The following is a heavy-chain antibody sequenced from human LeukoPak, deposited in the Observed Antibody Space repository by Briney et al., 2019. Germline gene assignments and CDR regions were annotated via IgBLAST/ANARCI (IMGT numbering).Heavy chain of an antibody. D-gene: IGHD6-19*01. V-gene: IGHV1-46*01. J-gene: IGHJ4*02. CDR1: GYTFTRYY. CDR3: AKAEGKNPTGGRWLD. CDR2: INPSGGST. Sequence: ASVKVSCKASGYTFTRYYMHWVRQAPGQGLEWMGIINPSGGSTSYAQKFQGRVTMTRDTSTSTVYMELSSLRSEDTAIYYCAKAEGKNPTGGRWLDWGQGTLVTVSS.